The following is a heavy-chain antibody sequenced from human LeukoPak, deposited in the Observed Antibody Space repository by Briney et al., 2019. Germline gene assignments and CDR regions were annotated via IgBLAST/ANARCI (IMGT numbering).Heavy chain of an antibody. CDR3: ARHLSGITGYTYGRGIDY. Sequence: GGSLRLSCAASGFSFSVYSMNWVRQAPGKGLEWVSSISSGSSYIYYADSVKGRFTISRDNAKNSLYLQMNSLRAEDTAVYYCARHLSGITGYTYGRGIDYWGQGTLVTVSS. CDR2: ISSGSSYI. CDR1: GFSFSVYS. V-gene: IGHV3-21*01. D-gene: IGHD5-18*01. J-gene: IGHJ4*02.